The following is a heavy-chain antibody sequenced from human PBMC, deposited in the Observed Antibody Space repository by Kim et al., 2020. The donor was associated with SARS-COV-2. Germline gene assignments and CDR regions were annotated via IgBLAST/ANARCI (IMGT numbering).Heavy chain of an antibody. V-gene: IGHV3-33*06. Sequence: GGSLRLSCAASGFTFTNYGMHWVRQAPGKGLEWVALIWFDGSGKYYADSVKGRFSISRDNSKNTLYLHMNSLRADDTAVYYCAKGGVLAVTVRQDGMDV. CDR2: IWFDGSGK. CDR3: AKGGVLAVTVRQDGMDV. D-gene: IGHD2-21*02. CDR1: GFTFTNYG. J-gene: IGHJ6*01.